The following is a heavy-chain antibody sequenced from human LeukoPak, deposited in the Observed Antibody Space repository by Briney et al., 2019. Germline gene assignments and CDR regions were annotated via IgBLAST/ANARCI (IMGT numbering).Heavy chain of an antibody. CDR2: INSDGSST. CDR3: ARVATTSSKWSLDY. CDR1: GFTFSSYS. V-gene: IGHV3-74*01. Sequence: GGSLRLSCAASGFTFSSYSMNWVRQAPGKGLEWVSRINSDGSSTDYADSVKGRFTISRDIAKSTLYLQMNSLRAEDTAVYYCARVATTSSKWSLDYWGQGTLVAVSS. D-gene: IGHD2-2*01. J-gene: IGHJ4*02.